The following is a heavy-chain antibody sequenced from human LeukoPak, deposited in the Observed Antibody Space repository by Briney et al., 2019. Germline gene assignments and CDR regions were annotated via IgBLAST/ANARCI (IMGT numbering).Heavy chain of an antibody. CDR1: GFTFSSYW. D-gene: IGHD3-3*01. V-gene: IGHV3-7*01. CDR2: IKQDGSEK. Sequence: PGGSLRLSCAASGFTFSSYWMSWVRQAPGKGLEWVANIKQDGSEKYYVDSVKGRFTISRDNAKNSLYLQMNSLRAEDTAVYYCARGDGFGVAYGAFDIWGQGTMVTVSS. J-gene: IGHJ3*02. CDR3: ARGDGFGVAYGAFDI.